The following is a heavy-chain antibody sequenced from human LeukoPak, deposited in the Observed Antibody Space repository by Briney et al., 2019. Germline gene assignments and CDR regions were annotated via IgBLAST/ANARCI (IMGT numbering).Heavy chain of an antibody. Sequence: PSETLSLTCNVSGGSISSSTYFWAWIRQSPGKGLEWIGSIYYSGSTYYNPSLKSRVTISVDTSKNQFSLKLSSVTAADTAVYYCARPPVERSSSSWYGRGRNYGMDVWGQGTMVTVSS. V-gene: IGHV4-39*07. CDR2: IYYSGST. D-gene: IGHD6-13*01. J-gene: IGHJ6*02. CDR1: GGSISSSTYF. CDR3: ARPPVERSSSSWYGRGRNYGMDV.